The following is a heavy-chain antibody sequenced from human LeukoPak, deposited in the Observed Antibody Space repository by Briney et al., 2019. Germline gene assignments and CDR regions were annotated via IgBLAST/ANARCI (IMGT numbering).Heavy chain of an antibody. Sequence: GRTPRLSRAASGFIFSSYAMHWIRQAPAKGLEWVAVISYDGSNKYYADPVKGRFTISRDNSKNTLYLQMNSLRAEDTAVYYCAATRGVDILTGYQFDYWGQGTLVTVSS. J-gene: IGHJ4*02. D-gene: IGHD3-9*01. CDR2: ISYDGSNK. V-gene: IGHV3-30*04. CDR1: GFIFSSYA. CDR3: AATRGVDILTGYQFDY.